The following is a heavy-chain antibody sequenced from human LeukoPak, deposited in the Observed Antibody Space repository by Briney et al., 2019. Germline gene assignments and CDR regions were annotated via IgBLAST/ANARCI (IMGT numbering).Heavy chain of an antibody. CDR1: GGTFSSYT. V-gene: IGHV1-69*02. D-gene: IGHD5-18*01. CDR3: ARQDTAMAYYYGMDV. J-gene: IGHJ6*02. CDR2: IIPILGIA. Sequence: GASVKVSCKASGGTFSSYTISWVRQAPGQGLEWMGRIIPILGIANYAQKFQGRVTITADKSTSTAYMELGSLRSEDTAVYYCARQDTAMAYYYGMDVWGQGTTVTVSS.